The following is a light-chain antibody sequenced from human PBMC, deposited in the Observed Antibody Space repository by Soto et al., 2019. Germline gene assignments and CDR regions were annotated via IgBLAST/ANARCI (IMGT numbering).Light chain of an antibody. Sequence: QSALTQPASVSGSPGQSINISCTGTSSDVGSYNLVSWYQQHPGKAPKLIIYEGSKRPSGVSNRFSGSKSGNTASLTISGLQAEDEADYYCCSYAGSSTLVFGGGTKVTVL. CDR2: EGS. CDR3: CSYAGSSTLV. CDR1: SSDVGSYNL. J-gene: IGLJ2*01. V-gene: IGLV2-23*01.